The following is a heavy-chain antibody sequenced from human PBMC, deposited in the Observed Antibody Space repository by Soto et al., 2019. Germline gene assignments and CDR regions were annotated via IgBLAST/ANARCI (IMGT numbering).Heavy chain of an antibody. CDR2: IYYSGST. Sequence: SETLSLTCTVSGGSISSYYWSWIRQPPGKGLEWIGYIYYSGSTNYNPSLKSRVTISVDTSKNQFSLKLSSVTAADTAVYYCARAGDVLMVYATGDPSYYYMDVWGKGTTVTVSS. CDR1: GGSISSYY. V-gene: IGHV4-59*01. J-gene: IGHJ6*03. D-gene: IGHD2-8*01. CDR3: ARAGDVLMVYATGDPSYYYMDV.